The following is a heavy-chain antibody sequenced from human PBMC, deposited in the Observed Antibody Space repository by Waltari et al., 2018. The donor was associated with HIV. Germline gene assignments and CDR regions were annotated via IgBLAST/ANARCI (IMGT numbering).Heavy chain of an antibody. CDR3: AMSPGATNIHYYYGMDV. CDR1: GGSICSSNW. D-gene: IGHD1-26*01. V-gene: IGHV4-4*02. CDR2: IYHSGST. J-gene: IGHJ6*02. Sequence: QVQLQESGPGLVKPSGTLSLTCAVSGGSICSSNWWSWVRQPPGKGLEWIGEIYHSGSTNYNPSLKSRVTISVDKSKNQFSLKLSSVTAADTAVYYCAMSPGATNIHYYYGMDVWGQGTTVTVSS.